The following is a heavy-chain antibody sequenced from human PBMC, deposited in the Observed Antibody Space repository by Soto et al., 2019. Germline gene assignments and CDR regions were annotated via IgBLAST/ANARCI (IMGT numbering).Heavy chain of an antibody. CDR3: AREVLWFEELIYYYGMDV. CDR1: GGSISSSSYY. J-gene: IGHJ6*02. V-gene: IGHV4-39*02. Sequence: QLQLQESGPGLVKPSETLSLTCTVSGGSISSSSYYWGWIRQPPGKGLEWIGYIYYSGSTYYNPSLKSRFTFSVDTSKNQFSLKLSSVTAADTAVYYCAREVLWFEELIYYYGMDVWGQGTTVTVSS. D-gene: IGHD3-10*01. CDR2: IYYSGST.